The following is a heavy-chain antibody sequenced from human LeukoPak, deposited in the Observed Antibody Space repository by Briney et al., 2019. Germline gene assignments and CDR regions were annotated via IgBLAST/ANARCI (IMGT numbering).Heavy chain of an antibody. V-gene: IGHV1-18*01. Sequence: GASVKVSCKASGYTFTSYGISWVRQAPGQGLEWMGWISAYNGNTNYAQKLQGRVTMTTDTSTNTAYMELRSLRSDDTAMYYCARAHLIVVGGNWFDPWGQGTLVTVSS. D-gene: IGHD3-22*01. CDR1: GYTFTSYG. CDR2: ISAYNGNT. J-gene: IGHJ5*02. CDR3: ARAHLIVVGGNWFDP.